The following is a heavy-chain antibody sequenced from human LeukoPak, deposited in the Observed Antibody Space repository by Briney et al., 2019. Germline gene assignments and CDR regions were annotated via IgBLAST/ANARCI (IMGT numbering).Heavy chain of an antibody. Sequence: PSETLSLTCTVSGGSISSSSYYWGWIRQPPGKGLEWIGSIYYSGSTYYNPSLKSRVTISVDTSKNQFSLKLSSVTAADTAVYYCASSVSEYYYDSSAGLTTEKSFDYWGQGTLVTVSS. J-gene: IGHJ4*02. D-gene: IGHD3-22*01. CDR3: ASSVSEYYYDSSAGLTTEKSFDY. V-gene: IGHV4-39*01. CDR1: GGSISSSSYY. CDR2: IYYSGST.